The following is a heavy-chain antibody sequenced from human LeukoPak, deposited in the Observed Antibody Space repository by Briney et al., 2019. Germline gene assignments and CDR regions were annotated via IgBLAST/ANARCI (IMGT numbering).Heavy chain of an antibody. CDR1: GYSFSSYW. V-gene: IGHV5-51*01. J-gene: IGHJ3*02. D-gene: IGHD2-2*01. Sequence: GESLKISCKGSGYSFSSYWIGWVRPMPGKGLEWMGILYPDDSDTRSSPSFQGQVTISADKSISTAYLQWSSLKASDTAMYYCARVREGYCSSTSCYLYAFDIWGQGTMVTVSS. CDR3: ARVREGYCSSTSCYLYAFDI. CDR2: LYPDDSDT.